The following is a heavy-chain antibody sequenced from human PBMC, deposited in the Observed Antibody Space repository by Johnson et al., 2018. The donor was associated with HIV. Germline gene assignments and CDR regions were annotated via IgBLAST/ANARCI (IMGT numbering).Heavy chain of an antibody. Sequence: VQLVESGGGVVRPGGSLRLSCAASGFTFDDYGMSWVRQAPGKGLEWVSGVNWNGGSTYYADSVTGRFTISRDNSKNTLYLQMNSLRVEDTAVYYCASSYSESDAFDIWGQGTMVTVSS. CDR3: ASSYSESDAFDI. J-gene: IGHJ3*02. CDR1: GFTFDDYG. V-gene: IGHV3-20*04. CDR2: VNWNGGST. D-gene: IGHD3-10*01.